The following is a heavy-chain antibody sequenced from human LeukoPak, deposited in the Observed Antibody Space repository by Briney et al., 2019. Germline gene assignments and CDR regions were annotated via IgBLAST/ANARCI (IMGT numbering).Heavy chain of an antibody. V-gene: IGHV1-69*04. CDR3: ARDFSYYDSSGYWHDAFDI. CDR2: IIPILGIA. CDR1: GGTFSSYA. Sequence: SVKVSCKASGGTFSSYAISWVRQAPGQGLEWMGRIIPILGIANYAQKFQGRVTITADKSTSTAYMELSSLRAEDTAVYYCARDFSYYDSSGYWHDAFDIWGQGTMVTVSS. D-gene: IGHD3-22*01. J-gene: IGHJ3*02.